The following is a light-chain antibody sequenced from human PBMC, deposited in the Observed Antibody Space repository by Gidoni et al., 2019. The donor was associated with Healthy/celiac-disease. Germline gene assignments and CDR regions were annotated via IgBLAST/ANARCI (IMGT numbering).Light chain of an antibody. CDR1: SSNIGNNA. CDR2: YDD. V-gene: IGLV1-36*01. Sequence: QSVLTQPTSVSEAPRQRVTISCSGSSSNIGNNAVHWYQQLPGKAPKLLIYYDDLLPSGVSDRFSGSKSGTAASLAISGLQSEDEADYYCAAWDDSLNGLVFGGGTKLTVL. CDR3: AAWDDSLNGLV. J-gene: IGLJ2*01.